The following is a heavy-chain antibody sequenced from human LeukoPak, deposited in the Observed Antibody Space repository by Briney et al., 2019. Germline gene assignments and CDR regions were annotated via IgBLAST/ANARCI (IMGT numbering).Heavy chain of an antibody. CDR1: GFTVSDYY. D-gene: IGHD3-22*01. CDR3: ARNYYDSSGLGLDI. CDR2: ISSSSSYT. V-gene: IGHV3-11*03. J-gene: IGHJ3*02. Sequence: GSLRLSCAASGFTVSDYYMSWIRQDPGKGLEWVSYISSSSSYTNYADSVKGRFTISRDNAKNSLYLQMNSLRAEDTAVYYCARNYYDSSGLGLDIWGQGTMVTVSS.